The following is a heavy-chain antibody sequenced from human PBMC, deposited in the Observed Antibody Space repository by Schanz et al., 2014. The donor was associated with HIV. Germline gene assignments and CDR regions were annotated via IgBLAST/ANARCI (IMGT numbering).Heavy chain of an antibody. CDR2: ISSSSTYI. J-gene: IGHJ4*03. CDR1: GFTFSSYS. V-gene: IGHV3-21*04. Sequence: EVHLVESGGGLVKPGGSLKLSCAASGFTFSSYSMNWVRQAPGKGLEWVSSISSSSTYIYYADSVKGRFTVSRDNTKNLLFLQMNSLSAADTAVYFCARARFGDWGQGTLVTVSS. D-gene: IGHD3-3*01. CDR3: ARARFGD.